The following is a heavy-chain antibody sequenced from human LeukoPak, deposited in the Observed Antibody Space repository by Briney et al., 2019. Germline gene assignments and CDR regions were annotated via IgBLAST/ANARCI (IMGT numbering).Heavy chain of an antibody. CDR3: ARGSPSSVAVDY. V-gene: IGHV4-34*01. CDR1: GGSFSGYY. D-gene: IGHD6-19*01. Sequence: PSETLSLTCAVYGGSFSGYYWSWIRQPPGKGLEWIGEINHSGSTNYNPSLKSRVTISVDTSKKQFSLKLSSVTAADTAVYYCARGSPSSVAVDYWGPGTLVTVSS. CDR2: INHSGST. J-gene: IGHJ4*02.